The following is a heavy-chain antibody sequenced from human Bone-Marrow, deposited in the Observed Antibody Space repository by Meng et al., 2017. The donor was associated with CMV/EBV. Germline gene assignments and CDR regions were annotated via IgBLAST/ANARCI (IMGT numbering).Heavy chain of an antibody. CDR3: ARDPYYYDSSTD. D-gene: IGHD3-22*01. CDR2: IIPIFGTA. V-gene: IGHV1-69*05. Sequence: SVKVSCKASGGTFSSYAISWVRQAPGQGLEWMGGIIPIFGTANYAQKFQGRVTITTDESTSTAYMELSSLRSEDTAVYYCARDPYYYDSSTDWGQGTLGTVSS. J-gene: IGHJ4*02. CDR1: GGTFSSYA.